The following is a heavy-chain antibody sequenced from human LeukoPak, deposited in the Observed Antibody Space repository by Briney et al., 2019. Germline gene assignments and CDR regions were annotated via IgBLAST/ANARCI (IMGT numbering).Heavy chain of an antibody. V-gene: IGHV1-2*02. J-gene: IGHJ3*02. CDR1: GYTFTGYY. D-gene: IGHD3-16*01. Sequence: ASLKVSCKASGYTFTGYYMLWVRQAPGQGLEWLGWINPNSGGTNYAQKFQGRVTMTRDTSISTAYMELSRLRSDDTAVYYCARFLRSPVDPYAFDIWGQGTMVTVSS. CDR3: ARFLRSPVDPYAFDI. CDR2: INPNSGGT.